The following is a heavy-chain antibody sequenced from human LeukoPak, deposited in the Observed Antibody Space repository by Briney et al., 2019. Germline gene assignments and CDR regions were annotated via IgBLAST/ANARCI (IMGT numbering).Heavy chain of an antibody. J-gene: IGHJ4*02. Sequence: GGSLRLSCAASGFTFSSCDMNWVRRARGKGLERVSYITGSSSTIYYADSVKGRFTISRDNAKNSLYLQMNSLRDEDTAVYYCARDAYDTSAYYYFDYWGQGTLVTVSS. CDR2: ITGSSSTI. D-gene: IGHD3-22*01. CDR3: ARDAYDTSAYYYFDY. CDR1: GFTFSSCD. V-gene: IGHV3-48*02.